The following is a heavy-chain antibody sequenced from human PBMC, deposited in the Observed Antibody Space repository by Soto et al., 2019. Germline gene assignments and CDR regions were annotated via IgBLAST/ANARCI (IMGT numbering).Heavy chain of an antibody. CDR2: ISWNSGNI. CDR1: GFTFDDYA. CDR3: TKGASTSCFSAFDF. D-gene: IGHD2-2*01. V-gene: IGHV3-9*01. J-gene: IGHJ3*01. Sequence: EVQLVESGGGLVHPGRSLRLSCTASGFTFDDYAMHWVRQAPGKGLEWVSSISWNSGNIVYADSVRGRFTISRDNAKTSLHLQMNRLSAEDTALYYCTKGASTSCFSAFDFWGQGTMVNVSS.